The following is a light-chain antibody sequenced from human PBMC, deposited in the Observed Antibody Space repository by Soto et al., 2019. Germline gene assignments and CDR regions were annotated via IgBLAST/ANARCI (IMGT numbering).Light chain of an antibody. Sequence: EIVVTQSPGTLSLSPGERATLSCRASQSVTSNYLAWYQQKPGQAPRLLIHGASNRATGIPDRFSGSGSGTDFTLTINRLEPEDSAVYYCQQCGSPPWTFGQGTKVDIK. CDR1: QSVTSNY. CDR2: GAS. V-gene: IGKV3-20*01. CDR3: QQCGSPPWT. J-gene: IGKJ1*01.